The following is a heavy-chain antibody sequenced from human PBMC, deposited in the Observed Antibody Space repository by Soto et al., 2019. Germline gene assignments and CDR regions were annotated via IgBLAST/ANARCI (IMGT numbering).Heavy chain of an antibody. CDR3: AKDGLGAYSYGSYYFDY. D-gene: IGHD5-18*01. CDR2: ISTSGGST. J-gene: IGHJ4*01. Sequence: PGGSLRLSCAASGFTFSSYAMSWVRQAPGKGLEWASTISTSGGSTYYADSVKGRFTISRDNSKNTLYLQMNSLRAEDTAVYYCAKDGLGAYSYGSYYFDYWGQGTLVTVSS. CDR1: GFTFSSYA. V-gene: IGHV3-23*01.